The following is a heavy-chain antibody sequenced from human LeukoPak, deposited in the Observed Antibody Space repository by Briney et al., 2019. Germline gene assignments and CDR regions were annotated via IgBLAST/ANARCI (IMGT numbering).Heavy chain of an antibody. J-gene: IGHJ4*02. D-gene: IGHD5-18*01. CDR2: IIYSGST. V-gene: IGHV4-59*01. CDR1: GGSISSYY. CDR3: ARAPGAMVFDY. Sequence: SETLSLTCTVSGGSISSYYWSWIRQPPGKGLEWIGYIIYSGSTNYNPSLKSRVTISVDTSRNQFSLKLSSVNAADTAVYYCARAPGAMVFDYWGQGTLVTVSS.